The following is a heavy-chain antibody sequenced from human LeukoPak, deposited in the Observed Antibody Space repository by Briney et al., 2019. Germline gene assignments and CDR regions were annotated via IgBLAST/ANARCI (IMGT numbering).Heavy chain of an antibody. Sequence: SETLSLTCTVSGGSISSGDYYWSWIRQHPGKGLEWIGYMYHSGSTYYNPSLKSRVTISVDTSKNQFSLKLSSVTAADTAVYYCARVAYYGSGTYYFDYWGQGALVTVSS. V-gene: IGHV4-31*03. CDR1: GGSISSGDYY. J-gene: IGHJ4*02. CDR3: ARVAYYGSGTYYFDY. D-gene: IGHD3-10*01. CDR2: MYHSGST.